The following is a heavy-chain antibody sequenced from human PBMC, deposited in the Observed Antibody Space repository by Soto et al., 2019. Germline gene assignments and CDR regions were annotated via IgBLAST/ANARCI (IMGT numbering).Heavy chain of an antibody. V-gene: IGHV3-9*01. D-gene: IGHD2-15*01. CDR1: GFTFDDYA. CDR3: AKDCSGGSCYLSDFDY. CDR2: ISWNSGSI. Sequence: EVQLVASGGGLVQPGRSLRLSCAASGFTFDDYAMHWVRQAPGKGLAWVSGISWNSGSIGDADSVKGRFTLSRDNAKNSLYLQMNSLRAEDTALYYCAKDCSGGSCYLSDFDYWGQVTLVTVSS. J-gene: IGHJ4*02.